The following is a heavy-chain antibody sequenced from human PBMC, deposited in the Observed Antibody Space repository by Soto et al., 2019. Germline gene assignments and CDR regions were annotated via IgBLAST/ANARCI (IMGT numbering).Heavy chain of an antibody. D-gene: IGHD2-15*01. CDR1: GFTFSSYA. CDR2: ISGSGGST. Sequence: EVQLLESGGGLVRPGGSLRLSCAASGFTFSSYAMSWVRQAPGKGLEWVSAISGSGGSTYYADSVKGRFTISRDNSKNTLYLQMNSLRAEDTAVYYCAKEKDRGYCSGGSCYSWVFDYWGQGTLVTVSS. J-gene: IGHJ4*02. CDR3: AKEKDRGYCSGGSCYSWVFDY. V-gene: IGHV3-23*01.